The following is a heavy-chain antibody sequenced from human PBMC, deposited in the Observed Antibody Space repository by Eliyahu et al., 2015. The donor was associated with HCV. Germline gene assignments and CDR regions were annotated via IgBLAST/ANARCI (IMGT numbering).Heavy chain of an antibody. D-gene: IGHD3-16*02. CDR1: GGTFNSFT. J-gene: IGHJ4*02. V-gene: IGHV1-69*08. CDR3: ARENGWQLSPDY. Sequence: QVRLVQSGPEVKKPGSSVKVSCKASGGTFNSFTITWVRQPPGQGLEWMGRIIPGLDVPNYAQKFQGRVTITADKSRTTAYMELSSLRSDDTAVYYCARENGWQLSPDYWGQGTLVTVSS. CDR2: IIPGLDVP.